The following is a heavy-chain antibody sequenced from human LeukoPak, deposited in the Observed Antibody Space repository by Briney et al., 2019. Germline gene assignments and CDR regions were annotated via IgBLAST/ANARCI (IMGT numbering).Heavy chain of an antibody. CDR3: ARGRGHNWKYGGAFDI. CDR2: IIPIFGTA. J-gene: IGHJ3*02. D-gene: IGHD1-7*01. V-gene: IGHV1-69*05. Sequence: GASVKVSCKASGGTFSSYAISWVRQAPGQGLEWMGGIIPIFGTANYAQKFQGRVTITTGESTSTAYMELSSLRSEDTAVYYCARGRGHNWKYGGAFDIWGQGTMVTVSS. CDR1: GGTFSSYA.